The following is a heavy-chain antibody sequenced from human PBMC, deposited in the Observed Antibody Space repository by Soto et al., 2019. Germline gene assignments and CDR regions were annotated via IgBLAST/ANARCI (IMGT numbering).Heavy chain of an antibody. D-gene: IGHD5-18*01. CDR1: GYSFTSYG. CDR3: ARDTAMVNEGSDY. CDR2: ISAYNGNT. J-gene: IGHJ4*02. V-gene: IGHV1-18*04. Sequence: GESLKISCKGSGYSFTSYGISWVRQAPGQGLEWMGWISAYNGNTNYAQKLQGRVTMTTDTSTSTAYMELRSLRSDDSAVYYCARDTAMVNEGSDYWGQGTLVTVSS.